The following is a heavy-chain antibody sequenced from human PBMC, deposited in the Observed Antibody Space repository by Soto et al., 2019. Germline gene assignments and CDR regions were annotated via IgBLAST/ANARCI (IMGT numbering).Heavy chain of an antibody. CDR3: ARGHSTHCSNGVCSFFYNHETDV. CDR1: GYSFTDYH. CDR2: INPTSGGR. Sequence: ASVKVSCKASGYSFTDYHIHWARQAPGQGLEWLGRINPTSGGRSTAQKFQGWVTMTRDRAISTVYMELARLRSDDTAVYFCARGHSTHCSNGVCSFFYNHETDVWAQGTTVTASS. J-gene: IGHJ6*02. D-gene: IGHD2-8*01. V-gene: IGHV1-2*04.